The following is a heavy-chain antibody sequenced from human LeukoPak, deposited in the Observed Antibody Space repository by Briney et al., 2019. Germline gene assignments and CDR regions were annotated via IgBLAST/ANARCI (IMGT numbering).Heavy chain of an antibody. Sequence: GGSLRLSCAASGFTFSDYYMSWIRQAPGKGLEWVSYISTSSSYTNYADSVKGRFTISRDNAKDSLFLQMNSLRAEDTAVYYCARVLFGELVYYYYGMDVWGQGTTVTVSS. CDR2: ISTSSSYT. CDR1: GFTFSDYY. V-gene: IGHV3-11*05. J-gene: IGHJ6*02. D-gene: IGHD3-10*02. CDR3: ARVLFGELVYYYYGMDV.